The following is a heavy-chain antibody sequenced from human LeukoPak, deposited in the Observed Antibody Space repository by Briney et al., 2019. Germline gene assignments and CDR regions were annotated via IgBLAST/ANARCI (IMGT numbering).Heavy chain of an antibody. Sequence: QPGGSLRLSCAASGFTFTNAWMSWVRQAPGKGLEWVAFIRYDGSNKYYADSVKGRFTISRDNSKNTPYLQMNSLRAEGMAVYYCAKDLNYYDSSGYPSIPWGQGTLVTVSS. J-gene: IGHJ5*02. CDR1: GFTFTNAW. D-gene: IGHD3-22*01. CDR2: IRYDGSNK. V-gene: IGHV3-30*02. CDR3: AKDLNYYDSSGYPSIP.